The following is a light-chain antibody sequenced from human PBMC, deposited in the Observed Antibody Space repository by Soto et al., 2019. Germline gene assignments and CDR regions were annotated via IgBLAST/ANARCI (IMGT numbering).Light chain of an antibody. V-gene: IGLV2-11*01. CDR3: CSYAASNTFV. CDR2: DVS. CDR1: SSDVGGYNY. Sequence: QSVLTQPRSVSGSPGQSVTISCTGTSSDVGGYNYVSWYQQYSGKAPKVMIYDVSKRPSGVPDRFSGSKSGNTASLTISGLQAEDEAVYYCCSYAASNTFVFGTGTKVTVL. J-gene: IGLJ1*01.